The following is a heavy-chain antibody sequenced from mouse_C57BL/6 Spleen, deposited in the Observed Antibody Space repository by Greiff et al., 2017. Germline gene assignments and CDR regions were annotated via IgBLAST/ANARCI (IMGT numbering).Heavy chain of an antibody. CDR1: GYTFTDYY. CDR2: INPNNGGT. Sequence: EVQLQQSGPELVKPGASVKISCKASGYTFTDYYMNWVKQSHGKSLEWIGDINPNNGGTSYNQKFKGKATLTVDKSSSTAYMELRSLTSEDSAVYYCALLQDYWGQGTSVTVSS. J-gene: IGHJ4*01. D-gene: IGHD2-10*01. CDR3: ALLQDY. V-gene: IGHV1-26*01.